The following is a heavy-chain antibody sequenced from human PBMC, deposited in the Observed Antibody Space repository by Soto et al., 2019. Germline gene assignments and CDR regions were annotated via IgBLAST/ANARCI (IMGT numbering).Heavy chain of an antibody. Sequence: DPVKVSCNPYGYTVYSYDITLVRHSPGHGLEWMGTTSAYNGDSNFAQNLQGRVTMTIDKSPATAYMDLKNLTSDDKDVYYCERARATVTTERALGYWGQGTLVTV. CDR2: TSAYNGDS. CDR1: GYTVYSYD. D-gene: IGHD4-17*01. V-gene: IGHV1-18*01. J-gene: IGHJ4*02. CDR3: ERARATVTTERALGY.